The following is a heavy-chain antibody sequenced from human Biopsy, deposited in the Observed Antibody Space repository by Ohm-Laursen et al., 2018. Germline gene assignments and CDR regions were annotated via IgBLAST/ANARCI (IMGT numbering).Heavy chain of an antibody. V-gene: IGHV3-30*03. D-gene: IGHD2/OR15-2a*01. J-gene: IGHJ2*01. Sequence: SLRLSCAASGFTFTSYAMHWVRQAPGKGLEWVAVISYDGSGEYYADSLQGRFIISRDNPKNTVDLQMNSLRAEDTAVYFCARDGKRWDFSTYFSWHFDLWGRGTLVTVSS. CDR2: ISYDGSGE. CDR1: GFTFTSYA. CDR3: ARDGKRWDFSTYFSWHFDL.